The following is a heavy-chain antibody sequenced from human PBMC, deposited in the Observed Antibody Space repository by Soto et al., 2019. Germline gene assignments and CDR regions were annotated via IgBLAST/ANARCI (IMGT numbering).Heavy chain of an antibody. CDR1: GFTVSSNY. Sequence: XGCLTLSCAASGFTVSSNYKSWVRQAPGKGLEWVSVIYSGGSTYYADSVKGRFTISRDNSKNTLYLQMNSLRAEDTAVYYCARAVRDIVGAIYFEYWGQGTLVTVSS. J-gene: IGHJ4*02. D-gene: IGHD1-26*01. CDR2: IYSGGST. CDR3: ARAVRDIVGAIYFEY. V-gene: IGHV3-53*01.